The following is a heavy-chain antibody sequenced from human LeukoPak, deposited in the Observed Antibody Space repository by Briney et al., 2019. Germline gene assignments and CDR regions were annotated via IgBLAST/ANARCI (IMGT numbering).Heavy chain of an antibody. CDR1: GGTFSSYA. CDR2: IIPIFGTA. Sequence: SVKVSCKASGGTFSSYAISWVRQAPGQGLEWMGGIIPIFGTANYAQKFQGRVTITADESTRTAYMELSSLRSEDTAVYYCARESGYCSGGSCYGYWGQGTLVTVSS. D-gene: IGHD2-15*01. J-gene: IGHJ4*02. V-gene: IGHV1-69*13. CDR3: ARESGYCSGGSCYGY.